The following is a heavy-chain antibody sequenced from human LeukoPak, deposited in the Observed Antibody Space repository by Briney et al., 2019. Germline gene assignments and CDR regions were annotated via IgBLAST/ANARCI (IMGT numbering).Heavy chain of an antibody. CDR3: ARAWIQLWRGWFDP. J-gene: IGHJ5*02. D-gene: IGHD5-18*01. V-gene: IGHV1-2*02. Sequence: ASVKVSCKASGYTFTGYYMHWVRQAPGQGLESMGWINPNSGGTNYAQKFQGRVTMTRDTSISTAYMELSRLRSDDTAVYYCARAWIQLWRGWFDPWGQGTLVTVSS. CDR1: GYTFTGYY. CDR2: INPNSGGT.